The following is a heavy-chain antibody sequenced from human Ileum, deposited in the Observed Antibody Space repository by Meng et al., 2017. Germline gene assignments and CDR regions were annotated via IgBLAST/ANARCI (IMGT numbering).Heavy chain of an antibody. CDR1: GLTFSSYG. D-gene: IGHD3-10*01. J-gene: IGHJ4*02. V-gene: IGHV3-33*01. CDR2: IWSDGSKT. Sequence: GESLKISCAASGLTFSSYGMHWVRQAPGKGLEWVAVIWSDGSKTHHADSSRFTISRDNSKNTLYLEVNSLRVEDTAMYYCARDDDLSGNNLDHWGQGTLVTVSS. CDR3: ARDDDLSGNNLDH.